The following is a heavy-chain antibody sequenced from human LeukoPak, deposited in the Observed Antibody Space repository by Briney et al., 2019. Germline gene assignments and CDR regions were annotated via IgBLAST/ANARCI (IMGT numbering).Heavy chain of an antibody. D-gene: IGHD3-9*01. V-gene: IGHV1-69*13. CDR2: IIPTFGTA. Sequence: GASVKVSCKASGGTFISYAISWVRQAPGQGLEWMGGIIPTFGTANYAQKFQGRVTITADESTSTAYMELSSLRSEDTAVYYCARVGYYDILTGPTSYYYGMDVWGQGTTVTVSS. CDR1: GGTFISYA. CDR3: ARVGYYDILTGPTSYYYGMDV. J-gene: IGHJ6*02.